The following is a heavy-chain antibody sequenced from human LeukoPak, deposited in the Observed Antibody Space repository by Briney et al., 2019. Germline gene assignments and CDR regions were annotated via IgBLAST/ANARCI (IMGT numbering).Heavy chain of an antibody. J-gene: IGHJ4*02. CDR2: ISPYNGHT. Sequence: ASVKVSCKASGYTFNNYGISWVRQAPGQGLEWMGWISPYNGHTKYAQKFQGRVTMTTDASTTTAYMELRSLKSDDTAVYYCARESHCGGDCYSDYWGQGTLVTVSS. CDR3: ARESHCGGDCYSDY. D-gene: IGHD2-21*02. CDR1: GYTFNNYG. V-gene: IGHV1-18*01.